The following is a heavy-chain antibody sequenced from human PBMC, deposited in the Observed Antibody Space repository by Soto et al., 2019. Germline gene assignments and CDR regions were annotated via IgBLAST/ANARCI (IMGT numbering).Heavy chain of an antibody. J-gene: IGHJ5*02. V-gene: IGHV4-34*01. CDR2: INHSGST. D-gene: IGHD2-8*01. CDR3: ARCLHCSNGGRFDP. CDR1: GGSFSGYY. Sequence: SETLSLTCTVYGGSFSGYYWSWIRQPPGKGLEWIGEINHSGSTNYNPSLKSRVTISVDTSKNQFSLKLSSVTAADTAVYYCARCLHCSNGGRFDPWGRGALVTVSS.